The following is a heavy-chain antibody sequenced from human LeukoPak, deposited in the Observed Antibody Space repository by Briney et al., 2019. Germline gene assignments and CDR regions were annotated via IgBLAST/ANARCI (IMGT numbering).Heavy chain of an antibody. V-gene: IGHV3-23*01. J-gene: IGHJ4*02. Sequence: PGGSLRLSCAASGFTFSSYAMSWVRQAPGKGLEWVSVISGSGGSTYYADSVKGRFTISRDNSKNTLYLQMNSLRAEDTAVYYCAKDRLGQWLVFDYWGQGTLVTVSS. D-gene: IGHD6-19*01. CDR2: ISGSGGST. CDR3: AKDRLGQWLVFDY. CDR1: GFTFSSYA.